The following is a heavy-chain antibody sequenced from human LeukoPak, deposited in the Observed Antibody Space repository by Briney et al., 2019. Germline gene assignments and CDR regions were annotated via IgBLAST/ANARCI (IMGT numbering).Heavy chain of an antibody. D-gene: IGHD5-18*01. CDR1: GFTFSSYG. V-gene: IGHV3-30*02. CDR2: IRYDGSNK. Sequence: GGSLRLSCAASGFTFSSYGMHWVRQAPGKGREWVAFIRYDGSNKYYADSVKGRFTISRDNSKNTLYLQMNSLRAEDTAVYYCAKTGFEVMVRGYSYGGTYFDYWGQGTLVTVSS. CDR3: AKTGFEVMVRGYSYGGTYFDY. J-gene: IGHJ4*02.